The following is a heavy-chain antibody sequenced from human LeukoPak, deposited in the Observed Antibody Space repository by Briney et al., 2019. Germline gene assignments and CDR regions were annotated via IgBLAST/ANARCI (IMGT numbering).Heavy chain of an antibody. CDR3: ARIGLGRDAYNSFDY. CDR2: ISATTIYK. D-gene: IGHD5-24*01. J-gene: IGHJ4*02. CDR1: GYTFINYD. Sequence: GGSLRLSCAASGYTFINYDMTWVRQAPGKGLEYVSSISATTIYKFSANSVRGRFTISRDNVENSLYLQMNDLRGEDTAVYYCARIGLGRDAYNSFDYWGQGTLVTVSS. V-gene: IGHV3-21*01.